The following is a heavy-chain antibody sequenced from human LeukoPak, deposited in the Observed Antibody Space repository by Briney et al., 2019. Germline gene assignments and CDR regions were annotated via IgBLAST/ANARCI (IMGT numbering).Heavy chain of an antibody. J-gene: IGHJ6*02. CDR1: GGSVSSTTYY. CDR2: INYSGST. Sequence: SETLSLTCTVSGGSVSSTTYYWSWIRQPPGKGLEWIASINYSGSTYYNPSLKSRVTISVDTSENQFSLKLSSVTAADTAVYYCARQNYDEVNYHYYGLDVWGQGTTVTVSS. CDR3: ARQNYDEVNYHYYGLDV. D-gene: IGHD3-3*01. V-gene: IGHV4-39*01.